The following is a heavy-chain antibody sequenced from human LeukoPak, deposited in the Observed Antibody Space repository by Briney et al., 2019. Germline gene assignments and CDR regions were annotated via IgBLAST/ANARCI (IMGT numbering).Heavy chain of an antibody. J-gene: IGHJ4*02. CDR1: GYSISSTYY. CDR2: IYHSGTT. Sequence: SETLSLTCTVSGYSISSTYYWSWIRQPPGKGLEWIGSIYHSGTTYYNPSLKSRVTISVDTSKNQFSLKLSSVTAADTAVYYCARGLYYYDSSSPGDYFDYWGQGTLVTVSS. CDR3: ARGLYYYDSSSPGDYFDY. D-gene: IGHD3-22*01. V-gene: IGHV4-38-2*02.